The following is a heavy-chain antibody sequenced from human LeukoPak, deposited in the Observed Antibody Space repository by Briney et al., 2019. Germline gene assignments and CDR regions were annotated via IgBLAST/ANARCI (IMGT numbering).Heavy chain of an antibody. V-gene: IGHV3-72*01. CDR3: ARDTDTALNV. J-gene: IGHJ6*02. CDR1: GFTLSDHY. Sequence: GGSLRLSCVASGFTLSDHYMDWVRQAPGKGLEWISRTKNRANSHITQYAASVNGRFIASRDDSKNSPFLQMNSLKAEDTAVYYCARDTDTALNVWGQGTTVTVSS. CDR2: TKNRANSHIT. D-gene: IGHD3-9*01.